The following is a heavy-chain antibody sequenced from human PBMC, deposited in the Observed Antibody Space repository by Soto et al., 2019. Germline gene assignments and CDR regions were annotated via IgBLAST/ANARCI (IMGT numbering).Heavy chain of an antibody. D-gene: IGHD3-22*01. J-gene: IGHJ3*02. CDR1: GGSASSGDYY. CDR2: IYYSGST. Sequence: SETLSLTCTVSGGSASSGDYYWSWIRQPPGKGLEWIGYIYYSGSTNYNPSLKSRVTISVDTSKNQFSLKLSSVTAADTAVYYCARLRIYYDSSRGTVYAFDMWGQGTMVTVSS. CDR3: ARLRIYYDSSRGTVYAFDM. V-gene: IGHV4-61*08.